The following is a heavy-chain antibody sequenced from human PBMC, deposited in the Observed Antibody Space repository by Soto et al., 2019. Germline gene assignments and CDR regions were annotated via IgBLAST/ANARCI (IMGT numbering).Heavy chain of an antibody. J-gene: IGHJ6*03. Sequence: EVQLLESGGGLVQPGGSLRLSCAASGFTFSSYAMSWVRQAPGKGLEWVSAISGSAATTSYADSVKGRFTVSRDNSKNTLYLQMNSLRAEDTAVYYCARGPRYCSGYSCDYYMDVWGKGTRVTVSS. D-gene: IGHD2-15*01. CDR2: ISGSAATT. V-gene: IGHV3-23*01. CDR1: GFTFSSYA. CDR3: ARGPRYCSGYSCDYYMDV.